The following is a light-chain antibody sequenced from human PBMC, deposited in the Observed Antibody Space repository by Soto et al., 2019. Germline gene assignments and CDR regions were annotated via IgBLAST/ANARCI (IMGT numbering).Light chain of an antibody. CDR1: NTDVGQDKS. CDR3: VSYTDTDTLV. J-gene: IGLJ1*01. Sequence: QSVLTQPASVSGSRGQTITISRVGRNTDVGQDKSVSWYQQGPGKAPKLLIFEVTNRPSGVSSRFSGSRSGNTASLTISGLQPDDEGDYFCVSYTDTDTLVFGTGTKVTVL. CDR2: EVT. V-gene: IGLV2-14*01.